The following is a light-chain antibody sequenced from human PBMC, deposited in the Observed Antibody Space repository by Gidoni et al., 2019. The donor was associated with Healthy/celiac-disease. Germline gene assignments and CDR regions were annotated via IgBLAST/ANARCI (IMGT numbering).Light chain of an antibody. CDR1: QSISSY. Sequence: DIQMTQSPSSLSASVGERVTITCRASQSISSYLNWYQQKPGKAPKLLIYAASSLQSGVPSRFSGSGSGTDFTLTISSLQPEDFATYYCQQSYSTPFTFXPXTKVDIK. CDR3: QQSYSTPFT. CDR2: AAS. J-gene: IGKJ3*01. V-gene: IGKV1-39*01.